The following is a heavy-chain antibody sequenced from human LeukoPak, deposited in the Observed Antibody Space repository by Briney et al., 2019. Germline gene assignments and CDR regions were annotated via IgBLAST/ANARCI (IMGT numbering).Heavy chain of an antibody. Sequence: GGSLRLSCAASGFTFNNYAMNWVRQAPGKGLEWVSAISGSGGSTYYADSVKGRFTISRDNSKNTLYLQMNSLRAEDTAVYYCAKESYDFWSGYFVLYYYGMDVWGQGTTVTVSS. V-gene: IGHV3-23*01. CDR3: AKESYDFWSGYFVLYYYGMDV. D-gene: IGHD3-3*01. CDR2: ISGSGGST. CDR1: GFTFNNYA. J-gene: IGHJ6*02.